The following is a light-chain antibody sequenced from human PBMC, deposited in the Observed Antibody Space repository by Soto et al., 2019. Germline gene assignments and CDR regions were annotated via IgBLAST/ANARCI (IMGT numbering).Light chain of an antibody. CDR2: EAT. J-gene: IGLJ2*01. CDR3: CAYAYVRSRTVL. CDR1: SSDVGISNL. V-gene: IGLV2-23*01. Sequence: QSVLTQPASVSGSPGQSITISCTGSSSDVGISNLVSWYQHHPGKAPKLMIYEATKRPSGVSNRFSGSKSGNTASMTISGLQAEDEADDYCCAYAYVRSRTVLFGGGTKGTVL.